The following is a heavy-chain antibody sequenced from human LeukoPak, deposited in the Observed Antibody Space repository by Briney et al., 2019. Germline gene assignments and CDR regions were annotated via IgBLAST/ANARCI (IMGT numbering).Heavy chain of an antibody. Sequence: SETLSLTCTVSGGSTSSYYWSWIRQPPGKGLEWIGYIYYSGSTNYNPSLKSRVTISVDTSKNQFSLKLSSVTAADTAVYYCAGARSSSHYFDYWGQGTLVTVSS. CDR1: GGSTSSYY. CDR2: IYYSGST. J-gene: IGHJ4*02. V-gene: IGHV4-59*01. CDR3: AGARSSSHYFDY. D-gene: IGHD6-6*01.